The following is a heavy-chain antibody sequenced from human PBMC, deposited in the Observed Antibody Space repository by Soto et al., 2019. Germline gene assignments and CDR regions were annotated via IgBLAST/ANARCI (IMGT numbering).Heavy chain of an antibody. J-gene: IGHJ4*02. CDR3: AAVGQYDFWSGYFSTHFDY. V-gene: IGHV1-58*01. CDR1: GFTFTSSA. D-gene: IGHD3-3*01. CDR2: IVVGSGNT. Sequence: ASVKVSCKASGFTFTSSAVQWVRQARGQRLEWIGWIVVGSGNTNYAQKFQERVTITRDMSTSTAYMELSSLRSEDTAVYYCAAVGQYDFWSGYFSTHFDYWGQGTLVTVSS.